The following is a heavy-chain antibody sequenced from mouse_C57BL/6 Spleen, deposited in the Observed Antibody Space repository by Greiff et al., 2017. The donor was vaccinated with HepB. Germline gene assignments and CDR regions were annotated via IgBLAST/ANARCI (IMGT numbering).Heavy chain of an antibody. CDR3: ARLSGYYAMDY. J-gene: IGHJ4*01. Sequence: DVKLQESGPGLVKPSQSLSLTCSVTGYSITSGYYWNWIRQFPGNKLEWMGYISYDGSNNYNPSLKNRISITRDTSKNQFFLKLNSVTTEDTATYYCARLSGYYAMDYWGQGTSVTVSS. V-gene: IGHV3-6*01. CDR1: GYSITSGYY. CDR2: ISYDGSN.